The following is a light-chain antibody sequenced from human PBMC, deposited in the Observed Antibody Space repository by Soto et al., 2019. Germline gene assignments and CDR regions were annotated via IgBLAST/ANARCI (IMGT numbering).Light chain of an antibody. CDR2: GNR. Sequence: QSVLTQPPSVSGAPGQRVTLSCTGNSSNLGAGYDVHWYQQLPGAAPKLVIFGNRNRPSGVSNRFSGSKSGTAASLTISGLQTEDEADYFCFSFTTDWTHVFGTGTKLTVL. V-gene: IGLV1-40*01. J-gene: IGLJ1*01. CDR3: FSFTTDWTHV. CDR1: SSNLGAGYD.